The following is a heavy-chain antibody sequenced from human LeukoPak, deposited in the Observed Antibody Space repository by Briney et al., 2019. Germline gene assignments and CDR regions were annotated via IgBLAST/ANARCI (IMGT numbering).Heavy chain of an antibody. CDR1: GGPISSGSYY. D-gene: IGHD3-10*01. V-gene: IGHV4-61*02. CDR3: ARENYGSGNAFDI. J-gene: IGHJ3*02. CDR2: VYSSGRT. Sequence: SETLSLTCAVSGGPISSGSYYWSWIRQPAGKGLEWIGRVYSSGRTNYNPSLKSRVTISVDTPKNQFSLKLSSVTAADTAVYYCARENYGSGNAFDIWGQGTMVTVSS.